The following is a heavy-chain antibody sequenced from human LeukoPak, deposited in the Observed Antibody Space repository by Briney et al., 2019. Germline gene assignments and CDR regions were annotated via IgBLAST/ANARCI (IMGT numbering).Heavy chain of an antibody. CDR3: ARDIGRPEGGYYYMDV. CDR2: IIPIFGSA. CDR1: GVTFDSSD. Sequence: SVKVSCKASGVTFDSSDISWVRQAPGQGLEWMGGIIPIFGSAIYAQKFQGRVTITADTSTSTAYMELTSLRSEDTAMYYCARDIGRPEGGYYYMDVWGKGTTVTVSS. J-gene: IGHJ6*03. V-gene: IGHV1-69*06. D-gene: IGHD1-26*01.